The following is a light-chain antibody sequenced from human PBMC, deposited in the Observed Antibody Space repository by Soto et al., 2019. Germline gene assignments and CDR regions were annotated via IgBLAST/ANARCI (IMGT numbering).Light chain of an antibody. CDR1: SSDFGNYNL. CDR2: EVN. CDR3: SSSTRGSTPVV. J-gene: IGLJ2*01. V-gene: IGLV2-14*02. Sequence: QSALTQPASVSGSPGQSITISCTGTSSDFGNYNLVSWYQQHPGKVPKLILFEVNKRPSGVSGRFSGSKSGNTASLTISGLQAEDEADYYCSSSTRGSTPVVFGGGTKVTVL.